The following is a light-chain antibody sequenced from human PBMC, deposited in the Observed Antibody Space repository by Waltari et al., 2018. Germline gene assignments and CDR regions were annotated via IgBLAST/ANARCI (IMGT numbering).Light chain of an antibody. V-gene: IGKV2-28*01. CDR2: LGS. CDR3: MQALQSPWS. CDR1: KNLLHTNGSNY. Sequence: DVVVTQSPLSLPVTPGEPAAISCRSSKNLLHTNGSNYFDWYLQKPGQPPQLLIFLGSNRASGVPDRFSGSGAGTEFTLKISRVEAEDVGVYYCMQALQSPWSFGQGTKVDI. J-gene: IGKJ1*01.